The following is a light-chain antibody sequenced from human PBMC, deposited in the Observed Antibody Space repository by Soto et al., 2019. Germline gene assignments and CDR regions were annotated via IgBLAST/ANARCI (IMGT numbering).Light chain of an antibody. Sequence: DIPMTQSPSSLSASVGDRVTITCRASQDISNSLAWYQQKPGKVPKLLIYAASTLQSGVPSRFSGSGSGTDFTLTISSLQPEDVATYSCQKYNSAPLTFGGGTGLEIK. V-gene: IGKV1-27*01. CDR2: AAS. J-gene: IGKJ4*01. CDR1: QDISNS. CDR3: QKYNSAPLT.